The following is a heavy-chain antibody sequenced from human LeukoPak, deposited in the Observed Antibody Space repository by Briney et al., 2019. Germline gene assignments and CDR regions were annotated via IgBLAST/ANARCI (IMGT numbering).Heavy chain of an antibody. J-gene: IGHJ4*02. V-gene: IGHV3-48*03. CDR2: ISSSGSII. CDR1: GFTFSSYE. D-gene: IGHD6-19*01. Sequence: GGSLRLSCAASGFTFSSYEMNWVRQAPGKGLEWVSYISSSGSIIYYADFVKGRFTISRDNAKNSLYLQMNSLRAEDTATYYCAREFRQTYTGGWSLDYWGQGTLVTVSS. CDR3: AREFRQTYTGGWSLDY.